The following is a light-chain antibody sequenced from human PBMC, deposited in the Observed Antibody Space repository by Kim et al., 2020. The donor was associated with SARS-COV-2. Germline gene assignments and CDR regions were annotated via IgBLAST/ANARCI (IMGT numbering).Light chain of an antibody. CDR1: SLRGYY. Sequence: ALGQTVTITCQGDSLRGYYASWFRQKSGQAPILVIYGDKNRPSGIPDLFSGSGSGNTASLTITGAQAEDEADYYCNSRDSSGNHVLFGGGTKLTVL. CDR2: GDK. V-gene: IGLV3-19*01. J-gene: IGLJ3*02. CDR3: NSRDSSGNHVL.